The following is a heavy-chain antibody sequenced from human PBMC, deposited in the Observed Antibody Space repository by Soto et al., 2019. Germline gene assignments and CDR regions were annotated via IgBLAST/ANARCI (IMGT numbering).Heavy chain of an antibody. V-gene: IGHV3-23*01. D-gene: IGHD3-10*01. CDR1: GFTFNSYA. Sequence: GGSQRVSCAASGFTFNSYAMSWARQAPGKGLEWVSTISRSGGSTYYADSGKGRFTISRDNSKNTLYLQMNSLRAGDTAVYYCAKDLVHGNYSHYWGQGTQVPVSS. CDR2: ISRSGGST. CDR3: AKDLVHGNYSHY. J-gene: IGHJ4*02.